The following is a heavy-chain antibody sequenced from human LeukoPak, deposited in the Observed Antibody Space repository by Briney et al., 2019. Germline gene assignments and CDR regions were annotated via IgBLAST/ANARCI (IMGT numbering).Heavy chain of an antibody. J-gene: IGHJ4*02. D-gene: IGHD2-2*01. CDR3: ARAKRNYCSSTSCYLDY. CDR1: GYTFTSYY. CDR2: IHPSGGST. Sequence: ASVKVSCKASGYTFTSYYVHWVRQAPGQGPEWMGIIHPSGGSTSSAQKFQGRVTMTRDTSTSTVYMELSSLRSEDTAVYYCARAKRNYCSSTSCYLDYWGQGTLVTVSS. V-gene: IGHV1-46*01.